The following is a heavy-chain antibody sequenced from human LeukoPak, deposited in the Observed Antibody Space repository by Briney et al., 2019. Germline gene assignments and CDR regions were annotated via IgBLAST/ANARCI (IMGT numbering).Heavy chain of an antibody. Sequence: SETLSLTCTVSDGSISSYYWSWLRQPPGKGLEWIGHIYYSGSTNYNPSLKSRVTISVDTSKSQFSLKLSSVTAADTAVCYCARSTLTGYYYYGMDVWGQGTTVTVSS. CDR2: IYYSGST. CDR3: ARSTLTGYYYYGMDV. D-gene: IGHD1-1*01. CDR1: DGSISSYY. J-gene: IGHJ6*02. V-gene: IGHV4-59*01.